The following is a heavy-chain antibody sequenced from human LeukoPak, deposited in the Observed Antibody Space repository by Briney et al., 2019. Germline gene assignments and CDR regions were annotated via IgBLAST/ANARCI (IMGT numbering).Heavy chain of an antibody. CDR3: AKDRRGYSYGYYFDY. D-gene: IGHD5-18*01. J-gene: IGHJ4*02. Sequence: GGSLRLSCAASGFTFSSYGMHWVRQAPGKGLEWVAVISYDGSNKYYADSVKGRFTISRDNSKNTLYLQMNSLRAEDTAVYYCAKDRRGYSYGYYFDYWGQGTLVTVSS. CDR2: ISYDGSNK. CDR1: GFTFSSYG. V-gene: IGHV3-30*18.